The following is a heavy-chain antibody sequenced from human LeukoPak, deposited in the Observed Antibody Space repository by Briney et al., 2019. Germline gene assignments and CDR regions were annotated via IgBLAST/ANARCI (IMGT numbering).Heavy chain of an antibody. CDR1: GYTFTVYY. J-gene: IGHJ4*02. CDR3: AGGLAVYSSGWSYDY. D-gene: IGHD6-19*01. Sequence: ASVKVSCKASGYTFTVYYMHWVRPAPGQGLEWMGWINSNRCGTNYAQKFQGRVTMTRDTSISTAYMEPSRLRSDDTAVYYCAGGLAVYSSGWSYDYWGQGTLVTVSS. CDR2: INSNRCGT. V-gene: IGHV1-2*02.